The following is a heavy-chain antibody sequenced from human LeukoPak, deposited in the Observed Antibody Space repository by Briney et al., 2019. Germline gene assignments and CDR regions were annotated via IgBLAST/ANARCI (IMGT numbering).Heavy chain of an antibody. CDR1: GFNFSTYG. D-gene: IGHD4-17*01. J-gene: IGHJ6*03. V-gene: IGHV3-30*02. Sequence: PGGSLRLSCAASGFNFSTYGIHWVRQAPGKGLEWVAFIRYDGSNKYYADSVKGRFTISRDNSKNTLYLQMNSLRAEDTAVYYCARVGYGDYRGDYYYYMDVWGKGTTVTISS. CDR3: ARVGYGDYRGDYYYYMDV. CDR2: IRYDGSNK.